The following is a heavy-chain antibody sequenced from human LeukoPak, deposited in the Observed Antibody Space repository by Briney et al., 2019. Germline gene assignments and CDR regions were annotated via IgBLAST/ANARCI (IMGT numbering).Heavy chain of an antibody. V-gene: IGHV4-59*08. Sequence: SETLSLTCTVSGGSISSYYWSWIRQPPGKGLEWIGYIYSSGSTNYNPSVKSRVTMSVDTSKNQFSLRLSSVTAADTAVYYCARLGGLPGYYFDYWGQGTLVAVSS. CDR3: ARLGGLPGYYFDY. D-gene: IGHD3-10*01. CDR1: GGSISSYY. J-gene: IGHJ4*02. CDR2: IYSSGST.